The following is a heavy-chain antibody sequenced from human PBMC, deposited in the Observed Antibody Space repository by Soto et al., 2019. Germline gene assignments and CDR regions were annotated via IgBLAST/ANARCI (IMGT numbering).Heavy chain of an antibody. V-gene: IGHV1-3*01. CDR3: ARGRYCISTSCQPNWFDP. J-gene: IGHJ5*02. CDR1: GYTFTSFP. CDR2: INAVNGDT. Sequence: ASVNASCKTPGYTFTSFPMHWVRQAPAQRPEWMGWINAVNGDTKYSQTFQGRVTITRDTSASTAYMELRSLRSEDTAVYYCARGRYCISTSCQPNWFDPWGQGTLVTVSS. D-gene: IGHD2-2*01.